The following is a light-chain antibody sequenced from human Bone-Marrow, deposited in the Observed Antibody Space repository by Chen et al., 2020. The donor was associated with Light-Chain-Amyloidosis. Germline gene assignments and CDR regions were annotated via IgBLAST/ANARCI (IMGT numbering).Light chain of an antibody. Sequence: SYDLTQPPSASVSPGQTARSTCYGDDLPTKYDYWYQQKPCQAPVLVIHRDTERPSGISERFSGSSSGKTATLTISGVQAEDEADYHCQSADSSGTYEVIFGGGTKLTVL. J-gene: IGLJ2*01. V-gene: IGLV3-25*03. CDR2: RDT. CDR1: DLPTKY. CDR3: QSADSSGTYEVI.